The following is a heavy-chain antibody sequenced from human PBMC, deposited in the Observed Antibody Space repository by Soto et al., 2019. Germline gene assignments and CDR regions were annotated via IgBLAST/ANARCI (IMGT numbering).Heavy chain of an antibody. V-gene: IGHV1-69*06. CDR1: EDTFRNYA. CDR2: IIPIFGTA. J-gene: IGHJ2*01. CDR3: ASTKYDSSAYYYWYLGL. Sequence: QVELVQSGAEVKKPGSSVKVSCQASEDTFRNYAISWVRQAPGQGLEWMGGIIPIFGTANYAQKFQGSVTITADTSATTVSLALSSLRSEDTAVYYCASTKYDSSAYYYWYLGLWGRGTLVTVSS. D-gene: IGHD3-22*01.